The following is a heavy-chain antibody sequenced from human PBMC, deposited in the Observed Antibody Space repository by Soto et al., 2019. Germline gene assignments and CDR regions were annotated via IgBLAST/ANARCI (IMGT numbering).Heavy chain of an antibody. D-gene: IGHD3-9*01. CDR1: GGSISSGGYS. J-gene: IGHJ4*02. CDR3: ARDSRTGYYFDS. Sequence: QLQLQESGSGLVKPSQTLSLSCAVSGGSISSGGYSWNWIRQEPGKGLEWIGYIYHSGSTYYNPSLKSRVTISVDKSSNRFSLKLTSVTAADTAVYFWARDSRTGYYFDSWGQGALVTVSS. CDR2: IYHSGST. V-gene: IGHV4-30-2*01.